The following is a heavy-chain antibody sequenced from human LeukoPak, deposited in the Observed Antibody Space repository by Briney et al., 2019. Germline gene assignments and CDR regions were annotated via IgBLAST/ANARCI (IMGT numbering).Heavy chain of an antibody. CDR3: AKERDRVATVFDY. D-gene: IGHD5-12*01. J-gene: IGHJ4*02. CDR2: IEGGGTT. V-gene: IGHV3-23*01. Sequence: TGGSLRLSCAASGFTFSSYAMSWVRQAPGKGLEWVSAIEGGGTTFYADAVKGRFTISGDNSKNTLHLQMNSLRAEDTSVYYCAKERDRVATVFDYWGQGVLVTVSS. CDR1: GFTFSSYA.